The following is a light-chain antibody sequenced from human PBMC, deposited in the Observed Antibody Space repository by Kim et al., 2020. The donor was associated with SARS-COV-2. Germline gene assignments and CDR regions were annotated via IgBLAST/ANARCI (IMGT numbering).Light chain of an antibody. Sequence: AAVGTRVTITCRASQGISNYLAWYQQKPGKVPKLLIYAASTLQSGVPSRFSGSGSGTDFTLTISSLQPEDVAVYYCQKYSSDPFTFGPGTKVDIK. CDR1: QGISNY. CDR2: AAS. J-gene: IGKJ3*01. V-gene: IGKV1-27*01. CDR3: QKYSSDPFT.